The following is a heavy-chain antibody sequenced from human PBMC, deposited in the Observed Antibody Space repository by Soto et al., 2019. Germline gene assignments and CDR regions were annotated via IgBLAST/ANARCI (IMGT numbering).Heavy chain of an antibody. Sequence: QVQLVESGGGVVQPGRSLRLSCAASGFTFSSFGMHWVRQAPGKGMERVALISYDGSSDYYVDSVKGLFTISSDKSKNTLYLQMNSLRPEDTAVYYCAKNRGWSSADLEYWGQGTLVTVSS. J-gene: IGHJ4*02. CDR2: ISYDGSSD. V-gene: IGHV3-30*18. CDR3: AKNRGWSSADLEY. CDR1: GFTFSSFG. D-gene: IGHD6-19*01.